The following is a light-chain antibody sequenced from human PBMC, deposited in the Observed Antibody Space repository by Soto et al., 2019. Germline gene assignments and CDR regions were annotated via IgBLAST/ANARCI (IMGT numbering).Light chain of an antibody. J-gene: IGLJ1*01. CDR3: SSFTGSSTLVYV. Sequence: QSALTQPASVSGSPGQSITISCTGTSSDVGGYNYVSWYQQHPGKAPKLVIYNVSLRPSGISNRFSGSKSDNTASLTISALQAEDEADYYCSSFTGSSTLVYVFGTGTTLTVL. V-gene: IGLV2-14*03. CDR2: NVS. CDR1: SSDVGGYNY.